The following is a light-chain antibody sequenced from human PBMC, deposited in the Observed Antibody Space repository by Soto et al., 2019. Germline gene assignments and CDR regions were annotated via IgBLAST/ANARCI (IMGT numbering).Light chain of an antibody. CDR1: QSMNDW. Sequence: DIQMTQSPSTLSASVGDRVTITCRASQSMNDWLAWYQKKPGKAPKVLIYDVSSLQSGAPSRCSGSGSGTEFTLTIGSLQPDDVATYYCLLYNAFSQTCGQGTKVEI. V-gene: IGKV1-5*01. CDR2: DVS. CDR3: LLYNAFSQT. J-gene: IGKJ1*01.